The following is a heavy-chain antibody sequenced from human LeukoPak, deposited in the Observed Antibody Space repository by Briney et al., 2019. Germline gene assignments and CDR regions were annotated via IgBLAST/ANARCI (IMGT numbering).Heavy chain of an antibody. Sequence: PGGSLRLSCAASGFNFSSYAMSWVRQAPGKGLEWVSTLSGGGDSTYYTDSVKGRFTISRDNSKNTLYLQMDSLRAEDTAVYYCAKLIYSNSWSGFDYWGQGTLVTVSS. CDR3: AKLIYSNSWSGFDY. D-gene: IGHD6-13*01. J-gene: IGHJ4*02. CDR1: GFNFSSYA. V-gene: IGHV3-23*01. CDR2: LSGGGDST.